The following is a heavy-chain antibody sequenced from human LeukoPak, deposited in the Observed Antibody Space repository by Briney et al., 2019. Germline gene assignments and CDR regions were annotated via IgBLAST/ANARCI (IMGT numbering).Heavy chain of an antibody. CDR1: GFRFSNYG. D-gene: IGHD2-2*01. V-gene: IGHV3-23*01. CDR3: AKIGYCSSTSCLRATLYFDY. Sequence: PGGSLRLSCVASGFRFSNYGMNWVRQAPGKGLEWVSGIIPTGSTTHYADSVKGRFTISRDNSKNTLYLQMNSLRAEDTAVYYCAKIGYCSSTSCLRATLYFDYWGQGTLVTVSS. CDR2: IIPTGSTT. J-gene: IGHJ4*02.